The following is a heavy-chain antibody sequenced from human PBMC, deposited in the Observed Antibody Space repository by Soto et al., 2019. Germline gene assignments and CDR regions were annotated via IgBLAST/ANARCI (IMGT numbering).Heavy chain of an antibody. V-gene: IGHV1-18*01. CDR3: AREGLGAYVSDFDY. Sequence: QVQLVQSGAEVKKPGASVKVSCKASGYTFTSYGISWVRQAPGQGLEWMGWISAYNGNTNYAQKLQGRVTMTTDTPTSTAYMELRSPRSGATGVYLGAREGLGAYVSDFDYWGQGPRVTVPS. CDR1: GYTFTSYG. CDR2: ISAYNGNT. J-gene: IGHJ4*02. D-gene: IGHD3-16*01.